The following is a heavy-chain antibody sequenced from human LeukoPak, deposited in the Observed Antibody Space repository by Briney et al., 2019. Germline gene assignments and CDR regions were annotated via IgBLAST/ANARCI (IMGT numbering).Heavy chain of an antibody. D-gene: IGHD3-22*01. CDR3: ARVLGGYDSSGREWNWFDP. J-gene: IGHJ5*02. CDR2: IYDNENT. Sequence: SETLSLTCAVSGGSVSSGGYSWSWIQQPPWKGLEWIGQIYDNENTYYHTSLKSRVTISADRSKNQFSLRLSSVTAADTAVYYCARVLGGYDSSGREWNWFDPWGLGTLVTVSS. V-gene: IGHV4-30-2*01. CDR1: GGSVSSGGYS.